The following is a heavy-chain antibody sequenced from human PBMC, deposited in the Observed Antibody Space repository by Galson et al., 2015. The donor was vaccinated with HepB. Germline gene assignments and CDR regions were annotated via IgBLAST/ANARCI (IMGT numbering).Heavy chain of an antibody. Sequence: SLRLSCAASGLPFSSFAMSWVRQAPGKGLEWVSGISASGASTYYADSVKGRFTISRDNSKNALYLQMSSLRAEDTALYFCAKDTPVVLGLFDFWGQGTLVTVSS. CDR3: AKDTPVVLGLFDF. D-gene: IGHD2-2*01. V-gene: IGHV3-23*01. CDR1: GLPFSSFA. J-gene: IGHJ4*02. CDR2: ISASGAST.